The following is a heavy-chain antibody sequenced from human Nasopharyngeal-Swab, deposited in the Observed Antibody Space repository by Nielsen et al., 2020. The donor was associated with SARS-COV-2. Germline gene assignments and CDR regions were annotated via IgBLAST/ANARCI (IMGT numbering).Heavy chain of an antibody. V-gene: IGHV4-59*01. J-gene: IGHJ4*02. CDR2: IYYSGST. Sequence: WIRQPPGKGLEWIGYIYYSGSTNYNPSLKSRVTISVDTSKNQFSLKLSSVTAADTAVYYCARTILSSSPEEGFDYWGQGTLVTVSS. CDR3: ARTILSSSPEEGFDY. D-gene: IGHD6-6*01.